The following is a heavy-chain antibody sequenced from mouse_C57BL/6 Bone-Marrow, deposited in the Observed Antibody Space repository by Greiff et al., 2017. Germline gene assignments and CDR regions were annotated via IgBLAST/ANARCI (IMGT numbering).Heavy chain of an antibody. J-gene: IGHJ4*01. V-gene: IGHV5-17*01. Sequence: EVQRVESGGGLVKPGGSLKLSCAASGFTFSDYGMHWVRQAPEKGLEWVAYISSGSSTIYYADTVKGRFTISRDNAKNTLFLQMTSLRSEDTAMYYCARLYSNYPYYAMDYWGQGTSVTVAS. CDR3: ARLYSNYPYYAMDY. D-gene: IGHD2-5*01. CDR2: ISSGSSTI. CDR1: GFTFSDYG.